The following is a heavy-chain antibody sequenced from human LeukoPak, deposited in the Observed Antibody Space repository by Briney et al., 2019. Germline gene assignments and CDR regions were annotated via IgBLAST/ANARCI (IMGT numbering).Heavy chain of an antibody. D-gene: IGHD5-18*01. CDR3: AQGLDTDMVTIDY. CDR2: INPNSGGT. Sequence: ASVKVSCKASGYTFTGYYMHWVRQAPGQGLEWMGRINPNSGGTNYAQKFQGRVTMTRETSISTAYMELSRLRSDDTAVYYCAQGLDTDMVTIDYWGQGTLVTVSS. J-gene: IGHJ4*02. V-gene: IGHV1-2*06. CDR1: GYTFTGYY.